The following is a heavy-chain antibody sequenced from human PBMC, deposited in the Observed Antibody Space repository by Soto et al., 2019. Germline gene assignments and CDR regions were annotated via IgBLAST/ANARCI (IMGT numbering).Heavy chain of an antibody. J-gene: IGHJ6*02. CDR1: GGSISSYY. Sequence: PSETLSLTCTVSGGSISSYYWSWIRQPPGKGLEWIGYIYYSGSTNYNPSLKSRVTISVDTSKNQFSLKLSSVTAADTAVYYCARTESGYDYYYGMDVWGQGTKVTVSS. CDR2: IYYSGST. V-gene: IGHV4-59*01. CDR3: ARTESGYDYYYGMDV. D-gene: IGHD5-12*01.